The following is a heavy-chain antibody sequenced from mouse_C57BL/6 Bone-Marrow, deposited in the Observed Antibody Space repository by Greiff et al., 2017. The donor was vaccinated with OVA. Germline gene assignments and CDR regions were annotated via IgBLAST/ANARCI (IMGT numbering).Heavy chain of an antibody. D-gene: IGHD1-1*01. CDR2: IDPSDSYT. CDR3: ARTVPDWYFDV. J-gene: IGHJ1*03. Sequence: QVQLQQPGAELVRPGTSVKLSCKASGYTFTSYWMHWVKQRPGQGLEWIGVIDPSDSYTNYNQKFKGKATLTVDTSSSTAYMQLSSLTSEDSAVYYCARTVPDWYFDVWGTGTTVTVSS. V-gene: IGHV1-59*01. CDR1: GYTFTSYW.